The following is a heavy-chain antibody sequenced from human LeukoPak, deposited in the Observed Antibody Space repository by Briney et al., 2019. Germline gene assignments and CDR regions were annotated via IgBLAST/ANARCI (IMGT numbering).Heavy chain of an antibody. V-gene: IGHV1-18*01. CDR2: ISAYNGNT. CDR3: ARDGPPYDILTGENYFDY. D-gene: IGHD3-9*01. Sequence: ASVKVSCKASGYTFTSYGISWVRQAPGQGLEWIGWISAYNGNTNYAQKLQGRVTMTADTSTSTAYMELRSLRSDDTAVYYCARDGPPYDILTGENYFDYWGQGTLVTVSS. CDR1: GYTFTSYG. J-gene: IGHJ4*02.